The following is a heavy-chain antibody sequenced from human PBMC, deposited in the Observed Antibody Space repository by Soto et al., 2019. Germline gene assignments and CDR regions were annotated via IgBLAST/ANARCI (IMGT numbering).Heavy chain of an antibody. CDR2: ISYDGSNK. Sequence: QVQLVESGGGVVQPGRSLRLSCAASGFTFSSYAMHWVRQAPGKGLEWVAGISYDGSNKYYADSVKGRFIISRDNSKNTLYLQMNSLRAEGTAVYYCARAALIAAAAPWEIVVYYYYGMDVWGQGTTVTVSS. CDR3: ARAALIAAAAPWEIVVYYYYGMDV. CDR1: GFTFSSYA. V-gene: IGHV3-30-3*01. J-gene: IGHJ6*02. D-gene: IGHD6-13*01.